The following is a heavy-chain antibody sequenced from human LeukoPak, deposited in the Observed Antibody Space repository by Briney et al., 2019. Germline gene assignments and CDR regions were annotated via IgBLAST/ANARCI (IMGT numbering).Heavy chain of an antibody. V-gene: IGHV3-7*03. CDR3: AKSGYNRFDY. J-gene: IGHJ4*02. CDR1: GFIFSGYW. D-gene: IGHD5-24*01. CDR2: IKQDGSVK. Sequence: GGSLRLSCAASGFIFSGYWMTWVRQAPGKGLEWVADIKQDGSVKYYVDSVKGRFTISRDNAKNSLYLQMNSLIAEDTAVYYCAKSGYNRFDYWGQGTRVTVSS.